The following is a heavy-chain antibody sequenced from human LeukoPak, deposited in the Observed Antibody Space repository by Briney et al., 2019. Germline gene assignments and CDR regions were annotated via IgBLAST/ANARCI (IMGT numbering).Heavy chain of an antibody. CDR1: RFTISSSY. CDR2: IYSGGST. Sequence: GGSLRLSCAASRFTISSSYMNWVRQAPRKGLEWVSVIYSGGSTYYADSVKGRFTISRDNSKNTLYLQMNSLRAEDTAVYYCARGCSDGSCYDYWGQGTLVTVSS. D-gene: IGHD2-15*01. J-gene: IGHJ4*02. CDR3: ARGCSDGSCYDY. V-gene: IGHV3-53*01.